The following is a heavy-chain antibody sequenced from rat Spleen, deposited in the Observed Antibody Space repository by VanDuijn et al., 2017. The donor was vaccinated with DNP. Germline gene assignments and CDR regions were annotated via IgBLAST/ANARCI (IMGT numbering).Heavy chain of an antibody. CDR2: ISYSGST. CDR1: GYSITSNY. CDR3: ARWSRYFDY. J-gene: IGHJ2*01. V-gene: IGHV3-1*01. Sequence: EVQLQESGPGLVKPSQSLSLTCSVTGYSITSNYWGWIRTFPGNKMEYIGHISYSGSTNYNPSLKSRFSITRDTSKNKFSLQLNSVTTEDTATYYCARWSRYFDYWGQGVMVTVSS.